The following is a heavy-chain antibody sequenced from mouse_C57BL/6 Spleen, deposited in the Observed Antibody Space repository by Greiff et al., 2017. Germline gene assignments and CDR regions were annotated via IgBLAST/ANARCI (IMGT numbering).Heavy chain of an antibody. J-gene: IGHJ2*01. CDR1: GFNIKNTY. CDR3: ARWPWFITTVVGPDY. Sequence: VQLKESVAELVRPGASVKLSCTASGFNIKNTYMHWVKQRPEQGLEWIGRIDPANGNTKYAPKFQGKATITADTSSNTAYLQLSSLTSEDTAIYYCARWPWFITTVVGPDYWGQGTTLTVSS. D-gene: IGHD1-1*01. CDR2: IDPANGNT. V-gene: IGHV14-3*01.